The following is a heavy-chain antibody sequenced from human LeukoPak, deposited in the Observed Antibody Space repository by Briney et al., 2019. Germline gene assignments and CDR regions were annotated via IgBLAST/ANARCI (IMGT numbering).Heavy chain of an antibody. D-gene: IGHD6-13*01. CDR2: INHSGGT. Sequence: PSETLSLTCAVYGGSFSGYYWSWIRQPPGKGLEWIGEINHSGGTNYNPSLKSRVTISVDTSKNQFSLKLSSVTAADTAVYYCARDRSAAAGNFDYWGQGTLVTVSS. V-gene: IGHV4-34*01. CDR1: GGSFSGYY. CDR3: ARDRSAAAGNFDY. J-gene: IGHJ4*02.